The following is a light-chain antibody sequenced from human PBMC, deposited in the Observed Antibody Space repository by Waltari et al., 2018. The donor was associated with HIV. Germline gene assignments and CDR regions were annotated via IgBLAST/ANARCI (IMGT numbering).Light chain of an antibody. CDR3: QVFNYQYFI. CDR1: QAIGTA. J-gene: IGKJ5*01. Sequence: AIHLTQSPSSLSASVGDRISVTCRASQAIGTALAWYQQKSGKPPSLLIYHVSNLETGVPARFSGSGSGTDFRLTISGLQPEDFATYYCQVFNYQYFIFGQGTQLEIK. CDR2: HVS. V-gene: IGKV1D-13*01.